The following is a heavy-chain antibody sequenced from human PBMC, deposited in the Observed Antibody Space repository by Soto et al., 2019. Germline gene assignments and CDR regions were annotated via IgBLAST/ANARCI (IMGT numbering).Heavy chain of an antibody. V-gene: IGHV1-3*01. CDR3: ARDGGPKDV. D-gene: IGHD3-16*01. J-gene: IGHJ6*02. Sequence: KFQGRVTITRDTSANTAYMELSSLRSEDTAVYYCARDGGPKDVWGQGTTVTVSS.